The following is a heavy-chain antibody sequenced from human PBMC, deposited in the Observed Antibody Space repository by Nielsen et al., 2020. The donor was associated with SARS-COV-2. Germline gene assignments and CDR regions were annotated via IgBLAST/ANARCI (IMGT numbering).Heavy chain of an antibody. CDR1: GFTFSSYS. J-gene: IGHJ4*02. CDR2: ISSSSSYI. CDR3: ARDQGSVVRGVMNYYYFDY. Sequence: GGSLRLSCAASGFTFSSYSMNWVRQAPGKGLEWVSSISSSSSYIYYADSVKGRFTISRDNAKNSLYLQMNSLRAEDTAVYYCARDQGSVVRGVMNYYYFDYWGQGTLVTVSS. D-gene: IGHD3-10*01. V-gene: IGHV3-21*01.